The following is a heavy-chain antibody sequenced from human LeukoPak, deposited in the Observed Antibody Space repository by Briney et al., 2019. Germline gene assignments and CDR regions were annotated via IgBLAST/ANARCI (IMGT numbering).Heavy chain of an antibody. D-gene: IGHD3-10*01. J-gene: IGHJ5*02. CDR1: GYTFTGYY. CDR2: INPNSGGT. CDR3: ARDRVTMVRGVIKNWSDP. V-gene: IGHV1-2*06. Sequence: ASVKVSCKASGYTFTGYYMHWVRQAPGQGLEWMGRINPNSGGTNYAQKFQGRVTMTRDTSISTAYMELSRLRSDDTAVYYCARDRVTMVRGVIKNWSDPWGQGTLVTVSS.